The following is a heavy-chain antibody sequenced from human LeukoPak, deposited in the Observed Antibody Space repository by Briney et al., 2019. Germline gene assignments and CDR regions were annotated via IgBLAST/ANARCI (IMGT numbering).Heavy chain of an antibody. Sequence: SETLSLTCAVYGGSFSGYYWSWIRQHPGKGLEWIGEINHSGSTNYNPSLKSRVTISVDTSKNQFPLKLSSVTAADTAVYYCARAFRVPGYCSGGSCRRWFDPWGQGTLVTVSS. CDR3: ARAFRVPGYCSGGSCRRWFDP. V-gene: IGHV4-34*01. CDR1: GGSFSGYY. J-gene: IGHJ5*02. CDR2: INHSGST. D-gene: IGHD2-15*01.